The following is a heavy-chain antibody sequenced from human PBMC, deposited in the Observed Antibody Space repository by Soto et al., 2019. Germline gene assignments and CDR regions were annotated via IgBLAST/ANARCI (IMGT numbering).Heavy chain of an antibody. D-gene: IGHD6-13*01. CDR3: ASRYSTSWYWFDP. CDR2: IFSNDEK. J-gene: IGHJ5*02. V-gene: IGHV2-26*04. Sequence: QVTVKESGPVLVKPTETLTLTCTVSGFSLSNAGLGVRWIRQPPGKALEWLAHIFSNDEKSYSTSLKSRLTIFKDTYKSQVVLTMNNRDPVDTTTYYCASRYSTSWYWFDPWGQGTLVTVSS. CDR1: GFSLSNAGLG.